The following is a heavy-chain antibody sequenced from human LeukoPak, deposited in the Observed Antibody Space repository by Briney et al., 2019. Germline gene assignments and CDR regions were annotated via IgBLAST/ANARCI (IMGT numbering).Heavy chain of an antibody. CDR2: IYPSDGST. CDR1: GYSFTSNY. Sequence: RASVKVSCKASGYSFTSNYIHWMRQAPGQGLEWMGMIYPSDGSTSYAQKFQGRVTVTRDTSTSTVHMELSGLRSEDTAVYYCARDQEAFDYWGQGTLVTVSS. CDR3: ARDQEAFDY. J-gene: IGHJ4*02. V-gene: IGHV1-46*01.